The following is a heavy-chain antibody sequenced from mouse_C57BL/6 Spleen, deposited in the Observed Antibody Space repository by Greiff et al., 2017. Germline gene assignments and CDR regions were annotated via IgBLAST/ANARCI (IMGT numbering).Heavy chain of an antibody. J-gene: IGHJ2*01. CDR3: ARSANWYYFDD. Sequence: VQLQQPGAELVRPGTSVKLSCKASGYTFTSYWMHWVKQRPGQGLEWIGVIDPSDSYTNYNQKFKGKATLTVDTSSSTAYMQLSSLTSEDSAVYYCARSANWYYFDDWGQGTTLTVSS. V-gene: IGHV1-59*01. CDR2: IDPSDSYT. D-gene: IGHD4-1*01. CDR1: GYTFTSYW.